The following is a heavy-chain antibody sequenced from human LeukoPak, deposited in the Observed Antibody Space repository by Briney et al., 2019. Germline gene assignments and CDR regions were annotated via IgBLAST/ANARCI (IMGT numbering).Heavy chain of an antibody. CDR2: INPSGGST. CDR1: GYTFTSYY. V-gene: IGHV1-46*01. Sequence: ASVKVSCKASGYTFTSYYMHWVRQAPAQGLEWMGIINPSGGSTSYAQKFQGRVTMTRDTSTSTVYMELSSLRSEDTAVYYCAREGGKITFGGVTSFDYWGQGTLVTVSS. CDR3: AREGGKITFGGVTSFDY. J-gene: IGHJ4*02. D-gene: IGHD3-16*01.